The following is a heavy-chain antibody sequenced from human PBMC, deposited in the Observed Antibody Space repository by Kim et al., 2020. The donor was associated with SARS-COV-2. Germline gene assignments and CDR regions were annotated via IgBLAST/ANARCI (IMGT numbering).Heavy chain of an antibody. Sequence: GGSLRLSCAASGFTFDDYAMHWVRQAPGKGLEWVSGISWNSGSIGYADSVKGRFTISRDNAKNSLYLQMNSLRAEDTALYYCAKDLVSIAAGAADVWGKGTTVTVSS. D-gene: IGHD6-13*01. CDR1: GFTFDDYA. V-gene: IGHV3-9*01. CDR3: AKDLVSIAAGAADV. CDR2: ISWNSGSI. J-gene: IGHJ6*04.